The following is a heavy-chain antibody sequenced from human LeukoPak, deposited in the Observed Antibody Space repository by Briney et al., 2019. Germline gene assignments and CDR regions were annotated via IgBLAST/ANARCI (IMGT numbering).Heavy chain of an antibody. J-gene: IGHJ4*02. CDR2: IWYDGSNK. V-gene: IGHV3-33*01. Sequence: RGSLRLSGAASGFTFSSYGMHWVRHAPRKGLEWVAVIWYDGSNKFYADSVKGRFTISRDNSKNTLYLQMNSLRAEDTAVYYCARETTTLDYWGQGTLVTVSS. CDR3: ARETTTLDY. CDR1: GFTFSSYG. D-gene: IGHD1-26*01.